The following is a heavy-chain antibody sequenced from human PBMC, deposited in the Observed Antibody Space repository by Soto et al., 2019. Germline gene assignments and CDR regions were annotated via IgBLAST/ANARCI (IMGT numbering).Heavy chain of an antibody. CDR1: GGSISSGGYS. V-gene: IGHV4-30-2*01. D-gene: IGHD6-19*01. CDR3: ASLRSGWGIDY. CDR2: IYHSGST. J-gene: IGHJ4*02. Sequence: QLQLQESGSGLVKPSQTLSLTCAVSGGSISSGGYSWSWIRQPPGKGLEWIGYIYHSGSTYYNPSLMLRVPISVDRSKNQFSLKLSSVTAADTAVYYCASLRSGWGIDYWGQGTLVTVSS.